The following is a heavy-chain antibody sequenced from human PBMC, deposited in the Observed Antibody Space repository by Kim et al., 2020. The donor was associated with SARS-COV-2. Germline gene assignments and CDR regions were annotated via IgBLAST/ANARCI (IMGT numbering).Heavy chain of an antibody. CDR3: ARSLGAGPSTIFGVVIIPDAFDI. CDR2: IYYSGST. Sequence: SETLSLTCTVSGGSISSSSYYWGWIRQPPGKGLEWIGSIYYSGSTYYNPSLKSRVTISVDTSKNQFSLKLSSVTAAETAVYYCARSLGAGPSTIFGVVIIPDAFDIWGQGTMVTVSS. V-gene: IGHV4-39*01. D-gene: IGHD3-3*01. J-gene: IGHJ3*02. CDR1: GGSISSSSYY.